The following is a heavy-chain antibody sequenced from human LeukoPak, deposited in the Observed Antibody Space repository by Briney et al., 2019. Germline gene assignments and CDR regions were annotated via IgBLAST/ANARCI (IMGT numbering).Heavy chain of an antibody. V-gene: IGHV3-23*01. D-gene: IGHD5-18*01. J-gene: IGHJ4*02. CDR3: ARGGNSPVY. Sequence: GGSLRLSCAASGFTFSSYAMSWVRQAPGKGLEWVSAISGSGGSTYYADSVKGRFIISRDNAKNSLYLQMNSLRAEDTAVYYCARGGNSPVYWGQGTLVTVSS. CDR2: ISGSGGST. CDR1: GFTFSSYA.